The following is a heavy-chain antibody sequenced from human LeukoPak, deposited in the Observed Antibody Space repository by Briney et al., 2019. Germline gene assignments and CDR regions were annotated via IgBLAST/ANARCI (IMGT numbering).Heavy chain of an antibody. Sequence: GASVKVSCKAFGYTFTSYDFNWVRQATGQGLEWMGWMNPKSGNTGYAQKFQGRVTMTRDTSISTAYLELSSLTSDDTAVYYCARSAGHCNNGVCFTDYYIDVWGTGTTVTVSS. CDR2: MNPKSGNT. V-gene: IGHV1-8*01. CDR3: ARSAGHCNNGVCFTDYYIDV. CDR1: GYTFTSYD. J-gene: IGHJ6*03. D-gene: IGHD2-8*01.